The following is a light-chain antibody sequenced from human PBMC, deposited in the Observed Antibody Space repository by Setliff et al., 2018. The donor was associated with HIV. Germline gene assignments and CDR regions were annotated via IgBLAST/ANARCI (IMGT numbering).Light chain of an antibody. CDR2: DVS. J-gene: IGLJ1*01. CDR3: TSYTRSSTYV. CDR1: SSDVGGYNY. V-gene: IGLV2-14*03. Sequence: QSVLTQPASVSGSPGQSITISRTGTSSDVGGYNYVSWYQHHPGKAPKLMIYDVSKRPSGVSNRFSGSKSDNTASLTISGLQTEDEADYYCTSYTRSSTYVFGTGTKVTVL.